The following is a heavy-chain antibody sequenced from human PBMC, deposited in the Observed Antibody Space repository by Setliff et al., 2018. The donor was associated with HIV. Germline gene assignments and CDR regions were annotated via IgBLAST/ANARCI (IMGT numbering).Heavy chain of an antibody. CDR2: IYSSGSP. V-gene: IGHV4-34*01. Sequence: PSETLSLTCAVYGGSFSGYYWSWIRQPPGKRLEWLGSIYSSGSPSYNPSLSSRLTISVDTSKNHVSLRLSSVTAADTGVYYCARHRDPPGSSSWIYYYYYMDLWGEGTTVTVSS. CDR3: ARHRDPPGSSSWIYYYYYMDL. CDR1: GGSFSGYY. J-gene: IGHJ6*03. D-gene: IGHD6-13*01.